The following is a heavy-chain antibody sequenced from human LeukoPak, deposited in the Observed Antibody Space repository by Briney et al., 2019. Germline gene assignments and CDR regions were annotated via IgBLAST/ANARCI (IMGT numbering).Heavy chain of an antibody. V-gene: IGHV3-7*01. CDR2: IKLDESEK. Sequence: GGSLRLSCEASGFTFNNYWMSWFRQAPGKGLEWVANIKLDESEKNYVDSVKGRFTISRDNVKNSLYLQMNSLRAEDTAVYSCARVNDYDSGSLYRPIDYWGQGTLVTVSS. CDR1: GFTFNNYW. J-gene: IGHJ4*02. D-gene: IGHD3-10*01. CDR3: ARVNDYDSGSLYRPIDY.